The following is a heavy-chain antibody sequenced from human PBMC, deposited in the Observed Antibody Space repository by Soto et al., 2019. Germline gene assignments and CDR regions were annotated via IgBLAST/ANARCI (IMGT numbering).Heavy chain of an antibody. CDR2: ISYDGSNK. Sequence: PGGSLRLSCEASGFTFSSYGMHWFRQAPGKGLEWVAVISYDGSNKYYADSVKGRFTISRDNSKNTLYLQMNSLRAEDTAVYYCAKDLRILWFGEFGGMDVWGQGTTVTVSS. CDR3: AKDLRILWFGEFGGMDV. CDR1: GFTFSSYG. V-gene: IGHV3-30*18. J-gene: IGHJ6*02. D-gene: IGHD3-10*01.